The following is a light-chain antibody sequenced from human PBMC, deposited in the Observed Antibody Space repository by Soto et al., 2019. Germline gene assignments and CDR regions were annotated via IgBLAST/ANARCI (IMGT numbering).Light chain of an antibody. CDR3: QQYNNWPLWT. Sequence: EIVMTQSPATLSVSPGERATLSCRASQSVSSNLAWYQQKPGQAPRLLIYGASTRATGIPARFSGSGSGTEFTLTISSLQSEVSAVYYCQQYNNWPLWTFGQGTKVEIK. J-gene: IGKJ1*01. V-gene: IGKV3-15*01. CDR2: GAS. CDR1: QSVSSN.